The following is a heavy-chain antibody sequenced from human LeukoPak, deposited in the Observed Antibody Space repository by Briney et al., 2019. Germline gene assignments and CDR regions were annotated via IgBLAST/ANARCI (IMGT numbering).Heavy chain of an antibody. J-gene: IGHJ4*02. V-gene: IGHV3-23*01. D-gene: IGHD2-8*02. CDR1: GFTFSSCG. Sequence: GGSLRLSCAASGFTFSSCGMTWVRQAPGKGLEWVSGISGTGGSTYYADSVKGRFIISRDNSKNTLYLQMNRLRAEDTAIYFCAKDPYSTGHYQGYQFDSWGQGTLVTVSS. CDR2: ISGTGGST. CDR3: AKDPYSTGHYQGYQFDS.